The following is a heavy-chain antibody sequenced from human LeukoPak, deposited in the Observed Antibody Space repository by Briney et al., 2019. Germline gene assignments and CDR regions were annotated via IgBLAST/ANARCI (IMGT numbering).Heavy chain of an antibody. J-gene: IGHJ4*02. CDR3: ARISNWSADY. V-gene: IGHV3-23*01. CDR2: ISGSGGST. D-gene: IGHD1-1*01. Sequence: GGSLRLSCAASGFTFSSYAMSWVRQAPGKGLEWVSAISGSGGSTYYADSVKGRFTISRDNSKDTLYLQMSSLRAEDAAVYYCARISNWSADYWGQGTLVTVSS. CDR1: GFTFSSYA.